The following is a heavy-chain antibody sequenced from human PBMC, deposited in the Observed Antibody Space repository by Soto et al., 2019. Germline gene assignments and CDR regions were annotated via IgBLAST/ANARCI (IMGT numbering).Heavy chain of an antibody. D-gene: IGHD2-2*01. J-gene: IGHJ5*02. Sequence: ASVKVSCKASGYTFTSYDINWVRQATGQGLEWMGWMNPNSGNTGYAQKFQGRVTMTRNTSISTAYMELSSLRSEDTAVYYCARVRGLYCSSTSCYARGGFDPWGQGTLVTVSS. CDR1: GYTFTSYD. CDR2: MNPNSGNT. CDR3: ARVRGLYCSSTSCYARGGFDP. V-gene: IGHV1-8*01.